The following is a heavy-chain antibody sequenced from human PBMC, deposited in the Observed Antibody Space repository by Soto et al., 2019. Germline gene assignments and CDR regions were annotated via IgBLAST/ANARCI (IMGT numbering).Heavy chain of an antibody. J-gene: IGHJ4*02. CDR2: LNPSGGST. CDR1: GYTFTTYY. CDR3: ASRGSSVYFDY. Sequence: QVQLVQSGAEVKKPGAPVKVSCKASGYTFTTYYIHWVRRAPGQGLEWMGILNPSGGSTTYARKFQGRVNMTRDTSTSTVYMELSSLRSEDTAVYYCASRGSSVYFDYWGQGTLVTVSS. V-gene: IGHV1-46*03. D-gene: IGHD1-26*01.